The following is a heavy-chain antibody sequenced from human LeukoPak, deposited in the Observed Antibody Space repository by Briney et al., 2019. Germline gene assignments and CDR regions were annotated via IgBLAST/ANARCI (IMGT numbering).Heavy chain of an antibody. V-gene: IGHV4-39*01. CDR1: GYSISSSSYY. D-gene: IGHD1-26*01. J-gene: IGHJ4*02. CDR2: IYYSGST. Sequence: SETLSLTCGVSGYSISSSSYYWGWIRQPPGKGLAWIGSIYYSGSTYYNPSLKSRVTISVDTSRNQFSLKLSSVTAADTAVYYCARIRMGATLDFDYWGQGTLVTVSS. CDR3: ARIRMGATLDFDY.